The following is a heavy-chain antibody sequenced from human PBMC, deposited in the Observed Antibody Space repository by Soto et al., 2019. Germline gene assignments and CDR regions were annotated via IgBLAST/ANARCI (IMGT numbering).Heavy chain of an antibody. V-gene: IGHV1-69*13. CDR1: GGTFSSYA. CDR3: ASGRGNEIVVVVAARYYFDY. CDR2: IIPIFGTA. D-gene: IGHD2-15*01. Sequence: GASVKVSCKASGGTFSSYAISWVRQAPGQGLEWMGGIIPIFGTANYAQKFQGRVTITADESTSTAYMELSSLRSEDTAVYYCASGRGNEIVVVVAARYYFDYWGQGTLVTVSS. J-gene: IGHJ4*02.